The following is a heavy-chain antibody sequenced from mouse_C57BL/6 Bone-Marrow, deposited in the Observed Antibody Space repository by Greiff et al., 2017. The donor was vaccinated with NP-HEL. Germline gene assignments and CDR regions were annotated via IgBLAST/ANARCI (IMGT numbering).Heavy chain of an antibody. V-gene: IGHV1-76*01. Sequence: QVQLQQSGAELVRPGASVKLSCKASGYTFTDYYINWVKQRPGQGLEWIARIYPGSGNTYYNEKFKGKATLTAEKSSSTAYMQLSSLTSEDSAVYFGARERHYGSSPDYWGQGTTLTVSS. CDR2: IYPGSGNT. CDR3: ARERHYGSSPDY. D-gene: IGHD1-1*01. CDR1: GYTFTDYY. J-gene: IGHJ2*01.